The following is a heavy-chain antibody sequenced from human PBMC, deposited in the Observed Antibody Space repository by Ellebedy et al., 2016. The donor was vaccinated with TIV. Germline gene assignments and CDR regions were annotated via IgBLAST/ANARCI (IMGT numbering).Heavy chain of an antibody. Sequence: SETLSLXXAVYGGSFSGYYWSWIRQPPGKGLEWIGEINHSGSTNYNPSPKSRVTISVDTSKNQFSLKLSSVTAADTAVYYCARGPYGPTYYYGSGSYYQPTFFDYWGQGTLVTVSS. CDR1: GGSFSGYY. J-gene: IGHJ4*02. V-gene: IGHV4-34*01. CDR3: ARGPYGPTYYYGSGSYYQPTFFDY. D-gene: IGHD3-10*01. CDR2: INHSGST.